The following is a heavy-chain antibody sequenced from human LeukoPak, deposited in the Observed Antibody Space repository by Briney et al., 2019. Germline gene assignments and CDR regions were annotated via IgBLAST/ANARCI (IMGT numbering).Heavy chain of an antibody. CDR3: ARVTPFSHYDSSGSRTFDY. CDR2: MNPNSGNT. J-gene: IGHJ4*02. CDR1: GYTFTSYD. D-gene: IGHD3-22*01. V-gene: IGHV1-8*01. Sequence: ASVKVSCKASGYTFTSYDINWVRQATGQGLEWMGWMNPNSGNTAYAQKFQGRVTMTRNTSISTAYMELSSLRSEDTAVYYCARVTPFSHYDSSGSRTFDYWGQGTLVTVSS.